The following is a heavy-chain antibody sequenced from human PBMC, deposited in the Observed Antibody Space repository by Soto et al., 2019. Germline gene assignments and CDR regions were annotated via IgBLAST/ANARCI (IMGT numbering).Heavy chain of an antibody. V-gene: IGHV3-13*01. CDR1: GFTLSTYD. J-gene: IGHJ6*02. CDR3: ARDGRDNWNVVFPTGYYGMDV. Sequence: GGSLRLSCAASGFTLSTYDMHWVRQATGKGLEWVAALSYAGDTYYPGSVKGRFTVSRESAKNSLYLQMNSLTAADTAVYYCARDGRDNWNVVFPTGYYGMDVWGQGTTVTVSS. D-gene: IGHD1-20*01. CDR2: LSYAGDT.